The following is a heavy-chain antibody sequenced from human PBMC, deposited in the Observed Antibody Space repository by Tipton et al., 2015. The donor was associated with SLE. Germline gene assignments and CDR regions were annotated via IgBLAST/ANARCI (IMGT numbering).Heavy chain of an antibody. Sequence: GSLRLSCAASGFTFSDYWMTWVRQAPGRGLEWVSGISWNSANTGYADSVKGRFTISRDNAKNSLYLQINSLRVEDTAVYYCARPRQWHYFDYWGQGTLVTVSS. CDR3: ARPRQWHYFDY. CDR1: GFTFSDYW. D-gene: IGHD6-19*01. V-gene: IGHV3-20*04. CDR2: ISWNSANT. J-gene: IGHJ4*02.